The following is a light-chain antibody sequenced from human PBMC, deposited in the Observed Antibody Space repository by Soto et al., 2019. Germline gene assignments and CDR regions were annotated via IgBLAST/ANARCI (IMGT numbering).Light chain of an antibody. Sequence: EIVMTQSPATLSVSPGERATLSCRASQSVSSNLAWYQQRPGQAPRLLIYGASTRATGIPARFSGSGSGAEFTLTISSLQFEDFALYYCQQYNNWPPYTFGQGTKLEI. CDR3: QQYNNWPPYT. CDR1: QSVSSN. CDR2: GAS. V-gene: IGKV3-15*01. J-gene: IGKJ2*01.